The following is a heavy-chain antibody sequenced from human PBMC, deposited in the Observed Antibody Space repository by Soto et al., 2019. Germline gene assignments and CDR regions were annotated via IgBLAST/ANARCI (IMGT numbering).Heavy chain of an antibody. CDR2: IKSKTNGGTA. V-gene: IGHV3-15*01. CDR3: ATGLNWGSLVLDF. D-gene: IGHD3-16*01. J-gene: IGHJ4*02. Sequence: EAQLVESGGGLVKPGGSLRLSCAASGITLNNAWMSWVRQAPGKGLEWVGRIKSKTNGGTADYAAPFKGRFTISRDDSKNTVYLQMSRLKGEDTAVYYCATGLNWGSLVLDFWGQGTLVTVSS. CDR1: GITLNNAW.